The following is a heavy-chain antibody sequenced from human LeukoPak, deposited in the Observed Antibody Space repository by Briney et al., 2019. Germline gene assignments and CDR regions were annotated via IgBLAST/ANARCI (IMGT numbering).Heavy chain of an antibody. J-gene: IGHJ4*02. Sequence: PSQTLSLTCTVSGGSISSGGYYWSWIRQHPGKGLEWLGYIYYSGSTYYNPSLKSRVTISVDTSKNQFSLRLSSVTAADTAVYYCASYCSGGSCYNPSFDYWGQGTLVTVSS. CDR2: IYYSGST. CDR3: ASYCSGGSCYNPSFDY. V-gene: IGHV4-31*03. CDR1: GGSISSGGYY. D-gene: IGHD2-15*01.